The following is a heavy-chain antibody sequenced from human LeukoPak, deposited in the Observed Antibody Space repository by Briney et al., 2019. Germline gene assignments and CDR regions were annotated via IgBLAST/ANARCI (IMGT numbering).Heavy chain of an antibody. V-gene: IGHV4-34*01. D-gene: IGHD3-3*01. CDR1: GGSFSGYY. Sequence: SETLSLTCAVYGGSFSGYYWSWIRQPPGKGLEWIGEISHSGSTNYNPSLKSRVTISVDTSKNQFSLKLSSVTAADTAVYYCARGGYDFWSGYPLDYWGQGTLVTVSS. CDR3: ARGGYDFWSGYPLDY. CDR2: ISHSGST. J-gene: IGHJ4*02.